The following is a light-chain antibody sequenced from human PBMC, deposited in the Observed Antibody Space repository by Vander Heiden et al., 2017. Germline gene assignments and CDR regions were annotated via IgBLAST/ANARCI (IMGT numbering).Light chain of an antibody. J-gene: IGKJ2*01. CDR1: QDVSTW. Sequence: IQMTQSPSSVSASVGDSVTITCRASQDVSTWLAWYQQKPGKAPTLLIYGASTLRSGVPSRFSGSGSGTDFTLTISSLQPEDCATYFCQQSSSFPMYTFGQGTKLEIK. CDR3: QQSSSFPMYT. CDR2: GAS. V-gene: IGKV1-12*01.